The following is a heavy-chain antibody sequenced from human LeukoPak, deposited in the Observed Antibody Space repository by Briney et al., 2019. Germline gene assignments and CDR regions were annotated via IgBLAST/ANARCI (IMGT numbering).Heavy chain of an antibody. CDR3: VRGDGDLFDF. J-gene: IGHJ4*02. Sequence: GGSLRLSCLASGFTFRSYNMNWVRQAPGKGLEWVSFIGKTTANIYYADGVRGRFTISRDNAKNSIHLQMSSLRVDDSGVYYCVRGDGDLFDFWGQGTLVSVSS. V-gene: IGHV3-21*06. D-gene: IGHD4-17*01. CDR1: GFTFRSYN. CDR2: IGKTTANI.